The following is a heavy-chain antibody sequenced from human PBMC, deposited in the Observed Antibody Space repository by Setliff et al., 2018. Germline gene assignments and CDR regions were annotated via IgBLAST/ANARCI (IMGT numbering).Heavy chain of an antibody. CDR3: AKDTGYYFDY. CDR1: GGTFSSYA. V-gene: IGHV1-18*01. J-gene: IGHJ4*02. D-gene: IGHD4-4*01. CDR2: ISAYNGNT. Sequence: ASVKVSCKASGGTFSSYAISWVRQAPGQGLEWMGWISAYNGNTNYAQKLQGRVTITRDTSASTGYMELSSLISEDTAMYYCAKDTGYYFDYWGQGTLVTVSS.